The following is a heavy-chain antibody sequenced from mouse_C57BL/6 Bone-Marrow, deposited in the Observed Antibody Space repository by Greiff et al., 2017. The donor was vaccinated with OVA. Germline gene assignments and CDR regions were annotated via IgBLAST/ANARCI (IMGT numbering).Heavy chain of an antibody. CDR3: SRLSINTVVAEDD. Sequence: QVQLQQSGAELARPGASVKLSCKASGYTFTSYGIRWVKQRTGQGLEWIGEIYPRSGNTYYNEKFKGKATLTADKSSSTAYMELRSLTYEDSAVYFCSRLSINTVVAEDDWGQGTSVTVSS. V-gene: IGHV1-81*01. CDR1: GYTFTSYG. D-gene: IGHD1-1*01. CDR2: IYPRSGNT. J-gene: IGHJ4*01.